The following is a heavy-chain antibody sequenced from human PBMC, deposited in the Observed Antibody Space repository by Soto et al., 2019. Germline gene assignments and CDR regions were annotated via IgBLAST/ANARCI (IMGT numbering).Heavy chain of an antibody. CDR3: TTDLSYYYDSSGYYGPDAFDI. J-gene: IGHJ3*02. D-gene: IGHD3-22*01. Sequence: PGGSLRLSCAASGFTFSNAWMNWVRQAPGKGLEWVGRIKSKTDGGTTDYAAPVKGRFTISRDDSKNTLYLQMNSLKTEDTAVYYCTTDLSYYYDSSGYYGPDAFDIWGQGAMVTVSS. CDR1: GFTFSNAW. CDR2: IKSKTDGGTT. V-gene: IGHV3-15*07.